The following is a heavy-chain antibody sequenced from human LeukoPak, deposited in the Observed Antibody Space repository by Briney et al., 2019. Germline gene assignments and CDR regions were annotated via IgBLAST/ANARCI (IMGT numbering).Heavy chain of an antibody. CDR1: GWSFSGNS. D-gene: IGHD7-27*01. CDR3: AREFWGFDY. J-gene: IGHJ4*02. CDR2: INHSGST. V-gene: IGHV4-34*01. Sequence: SETLSLTCAVYGWSFSGNSWSWIRQPPGKGLEWIGEINHSGSTNYNPSLKSRVTISVDTSKNQFSLKLSSVTAADTAVYYCAREFWGFDYWGQGTLVTVSS.